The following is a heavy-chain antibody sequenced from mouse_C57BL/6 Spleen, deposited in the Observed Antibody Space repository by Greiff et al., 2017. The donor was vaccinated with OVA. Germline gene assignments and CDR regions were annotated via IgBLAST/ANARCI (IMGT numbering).Heavy chain of an antibody. CDR1: GYTFTSYT. D-gene: IGHD2-2*01. CDR2: INPSSGYT. CDR3: AGGGYDGGDNYYAMDY. J-gene: IGHJ4*01. V-gene: IGHV1-4*01. Sequence: QVQLQQSGAELARPGASVKMSCKASGYTFTSYTMHWVKQRPGQGLEWIGYINPSSGYTKYNQKFKDKATLTADKSSSTAYMQLSSLTSEDSAVYYCAGGGYDGGDNYYAMDYWGQGTSVTVSS.